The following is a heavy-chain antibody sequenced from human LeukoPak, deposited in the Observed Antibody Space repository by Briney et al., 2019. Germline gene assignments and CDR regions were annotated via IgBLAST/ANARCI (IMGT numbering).Heavy chain of an antibody. CDR3: AKDKGPMTTVSRLEN. CDR2: ISWNSGSI. D-gene: IGHD4-11*01. Sequence: QTGGSLRLSCAASGFTFDDYAMHWVRQAPGKGLEWVSGISWNSGSIGYADSVKGRFTISRDNAKNSLYLQMNSLRAEDMALYYCAKDKGPMTTVSRLENWGQGTLVTVSS. J-gene: IGHJ4*02. CDR1: GFTFDDYA. V-gene: IGHV3-9*03.